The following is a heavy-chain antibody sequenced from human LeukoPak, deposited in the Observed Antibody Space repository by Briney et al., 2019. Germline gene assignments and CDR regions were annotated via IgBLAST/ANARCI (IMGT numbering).Heavy chain of an antibody. CDR2: INHSGRT. V-gene: IGHV4-34*01. CDR1: GGSVYDYY. J-gene: IGHJ4*02. Sequence: PSETLSLTCAVYGGSVYDYYWSWIRQPPGKGLEWIGEINHSGRTNYNPSLTGRVTISVDTSTHRFSLTLSSVPAADTAVYYCARGLGLRVMTTVTTFDNWGQGTLVTVSS. CDR3: ARGLGLRVMTTVTTFDN. D-gene: IGHD4-17*01.